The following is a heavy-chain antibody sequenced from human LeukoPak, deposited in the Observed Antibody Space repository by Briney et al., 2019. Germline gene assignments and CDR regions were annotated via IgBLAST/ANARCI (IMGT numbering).Heavy chain of an antibody. J-gene: IGHJ4*02. CDR2: ISGSGAST. V-gene: IGHV3-23*01. CDR1: GFTFSSYA. Sequence: GGSLRLSCAASGFTFSSYAMSWVRQAPGKGLEWVSGISGSGASTYYADSVKGRFTISRYNSKNTLYLQMNSLRAEDTAVYYCAKDFGTYCGGDCSIGWGQGTLVTVSS. CDR3: AKDFGTYCGGDCSIG. D-gene: IGHD2-21*02.